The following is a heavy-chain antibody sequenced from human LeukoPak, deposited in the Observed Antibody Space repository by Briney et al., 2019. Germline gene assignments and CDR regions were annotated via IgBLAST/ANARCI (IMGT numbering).Heavy chain of an antibody. CDR1: GFTFSSYR. CDR2: IKQDGSEK. V-gene: IGHV3-7*01. J-gene: IGHJ6*03. Sequence: GGSLRLSCAAFGFTFSSYRMTWVRQAPGKGLEWVANIKQDGSEKYYVDSVKGRFTISRDNAKNSLYLQMNSLRAEDTAVYYCARADSSIAARLSRSSIFNYYYYMDVWGKGTTVTVSS. CDR3: ARADSSIAARLSRSSIFNYYYYMDV. D-gene: IGHD6-6*01.